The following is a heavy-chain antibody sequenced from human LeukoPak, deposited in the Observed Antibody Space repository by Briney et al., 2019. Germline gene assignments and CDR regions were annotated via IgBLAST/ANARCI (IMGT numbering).Heavy chain of an antibody. J-gene: IGHJ4*02. V-gene: IGHV3-7*01. D-gene: IGHD4/OR15-4a*01. Sequence: GGSLRLSCAASGFTFSSYWMSWVRQAPGKGLEWVANIKQDGSEKFYVDSVKGRFTISRDNAKNSLYLQMNSLRPEDTSVYFCVRQHDYADYWGQGTLVTVSS. CDR3: VRQHDYADY. CDR1: GFTFSSYW. CDR2: IKQDGSEK.